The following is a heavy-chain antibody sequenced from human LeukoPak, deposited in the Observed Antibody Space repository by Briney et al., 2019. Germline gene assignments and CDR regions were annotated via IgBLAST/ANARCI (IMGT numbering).Heavy chain of an antibody. CDR3: AKDGYSSGWSHFDY. J-gene: IGHJ4*02. V-gene: IGHV3-23*01. CDR2: ISGSGGST. D-gene: IGHD6-19*01. Sequence: PGGSLRLSCAASGFTFSSYAMSWFRQAPGKGLEWVSAISGSGGSTYYADSVKGRFTISRDNSKNTLYLQMNSLRAEDTAVYYCAKDGYSSGWSHFDYWGQGTLVTVSS. CDR1: GFTFSSYA.